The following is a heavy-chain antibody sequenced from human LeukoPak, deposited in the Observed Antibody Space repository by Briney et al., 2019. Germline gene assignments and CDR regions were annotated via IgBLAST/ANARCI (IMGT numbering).Heavy chain of an antibody. J-gene: IGHJ4*02. CDR2: IYTSGST. CDR1: GGSISSYY. CDR3: ASLYDSSGYYADY. Sequence: PSETLSLTCTVSGGSISSYYWSWNRQPAGKGLEWIGRIYTSGSTNYNPSLKSRVTISVDKSKNQFSLKLSSVTAADTAVYYCASLYDSSGYYADYWGQGTLVTVSS. V-gene: IGHV4-4*07. D-gene: IGHD3-22*01.